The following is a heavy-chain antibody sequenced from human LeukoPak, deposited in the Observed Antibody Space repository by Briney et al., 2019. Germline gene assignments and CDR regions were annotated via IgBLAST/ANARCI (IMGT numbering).Heavy chain of an antibody. D-gene: IGHD3-22*01. CDR2: IYHSGST. V-gene: IGHV4-4*02. CDR3: ARTPLYYDSSGSYRNFDY. Sequence: PSETLSLTCTVSGGSISSSTWWSWLRQPPGKGLEWIGEIYHSGSTNYNPSLKSRVTISIDKSKNQLSLNLNSVTAADTAVYYCARTPLYYDSSGSYRNFDYWGRGILVTVPS. CDR1: GGSISSSTW. J-gene: IGHJ4*02.